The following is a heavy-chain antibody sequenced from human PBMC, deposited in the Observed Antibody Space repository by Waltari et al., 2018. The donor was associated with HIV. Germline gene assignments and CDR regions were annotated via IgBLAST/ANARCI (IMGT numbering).Heavy chain of an antibody. J-gene: IGHJ4*02. CDR3: VRRGRGHSNFDY. CDR1: GGSFSGYY. D-gene: IGHD2-15*01. Sequence: QVQLQQWGAGLLKPSETLSLTCAVYGGSFSGYYWTWIRQPPGKGLEWIGEINHSGSTNYNPSLKSRVTISVDTSKNQFSLKLSSVTAADTAVYYCVRRGRGHSNFDYWGQGTLVTVSS. CDR2: INHSGST. V-gene: IGHV4-34*01.